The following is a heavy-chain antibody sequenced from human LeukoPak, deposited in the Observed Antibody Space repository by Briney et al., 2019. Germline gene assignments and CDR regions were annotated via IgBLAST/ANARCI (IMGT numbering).Heavy chain of an antibody. CDR2: IIPIFGTA. Sequence: SVKVSCKASGGTFSSYAISWVRQAPGQGLEWMGGIIPIFGTANYAQKFQGRVTITADESTSTAYMEPSSLRSEDTAVYYCARSTIFGVVIAPDYYYGMDVWGQGTTVTVSS. D-gene: IGHD3-3*01. V-gene: IGHV1-69*13. CDR3: ARSTIFGVVIAPDYYYGMDV. J-gene: IGHJ6*02. CDR1: GGTFSSYA.